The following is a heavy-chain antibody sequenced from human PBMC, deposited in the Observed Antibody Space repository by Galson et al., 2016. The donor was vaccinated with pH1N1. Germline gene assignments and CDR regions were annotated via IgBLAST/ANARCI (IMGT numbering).Heavy chain of an antibody. J-gene: IGHJ2*01. Sequence: SLRLSCAASGFSFSSYTMNWVRQAPGKALEWLSHITSGSGGINYADSVKGRFTISRDNAKNSLFLEIDSLRAEDTAVYYCTRCANGPLDFWVFDLWGRGTLVSVPP. CDR2: ITSGSGGI. D-gene: IGHD3-3*01. CDR1: GFSFSSYT. V-gene: IGHV3-48*01. CDR3: TRCANGPLDFWVFDL.